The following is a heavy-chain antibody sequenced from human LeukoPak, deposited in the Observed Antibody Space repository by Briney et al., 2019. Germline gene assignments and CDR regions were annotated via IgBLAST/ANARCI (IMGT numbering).Heavy chain of an antibody. CDR3: ARDDYGSDY. CDR1: GYPFSVYH. J-gene: IGHJ4*02. CDR2: IIPNSGAT. V-gene: IGHV1-46*01. Sequence: VASVKVSCKASGYPFSVYHMHWVRQAPGHGLEWMGRIIPNSGATTYAQKFQGRVTMTSDTSTTTVYLQLNNLRSDDTAMYYCARDDYGSDYWGQGTLVTVSS. D-gene: IGHD4/OR15-4a*01.